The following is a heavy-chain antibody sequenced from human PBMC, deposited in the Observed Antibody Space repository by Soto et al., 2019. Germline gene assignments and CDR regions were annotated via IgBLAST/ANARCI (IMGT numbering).Heavy chain of an antibody. D-gene: IGHD3-10*01. CDR2: IVVGSGNT. Sequence: SVKVSCKASGFTFTSSAVQWVLQARGQRLEWIGWIVVGSGNTNYAQKFQERVTITRDMSTSTAYMELSSLRSEDTAVYYCAADPLGGINNYFDYWGQGTLVTVSS. V-gene: IGHV1-58*01. CDR1: GFTFTSSA. J-gene: IGHJ4*02. CDR3: AADPLGGINNYFDY.